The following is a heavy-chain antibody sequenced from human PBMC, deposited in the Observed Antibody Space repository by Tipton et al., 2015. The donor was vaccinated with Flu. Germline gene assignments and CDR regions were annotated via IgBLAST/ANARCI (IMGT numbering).Heavy chain of an antibody. V-gene: IGHV4-4*07. CDR1: GGSISSYY. Sequence: TLSLTCTVSGGSISSYYWSWIRQPAGKGLEWIGRIYTSGSTNYNPSLKSRVTMSVDTSKNQFSLKLSSVTAADTAVYYCARVTPPNYDYIWESYGDAFDIWGQGTMVTVSS. CDR3: ARVTPPNYDYIWESYGDAFDI. D-gene: IGHD3-16*01. CDR2: IYTSGST. J-gene: IGHJ3*02.